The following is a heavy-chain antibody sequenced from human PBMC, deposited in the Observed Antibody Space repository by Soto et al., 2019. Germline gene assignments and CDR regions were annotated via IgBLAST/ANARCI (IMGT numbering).Heavy chain of an antibody. Sequence: QVQLQQWGAGLLKPSETLSLTCAVYGGSFSGYYWTWIRQPPGTGLEWIGEINHSGGTNYNPSLKRRVTISVDTSKTQFSMKLTSVTAAHTAVYYRARDIIPGLFGSWGQGTLATVSS. J-gene: IGHJ4*02. CDR2: INHSGGT. CDR1: GGSFSGYY. V-gene: IGHV4-34*01. CDR3: ARDIIPGLFGS.